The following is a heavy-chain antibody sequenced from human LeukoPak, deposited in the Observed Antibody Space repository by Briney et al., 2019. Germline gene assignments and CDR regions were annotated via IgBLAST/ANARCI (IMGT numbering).Heavy chain of an antibody. J-gene: IGHJ5*02. CDR3: ARDLYTGTTGIPQWFDP. Sequence: PGGSLRISRAASGFTFSSYSMNWVRQAPGKGLEWVSSISSSSSYIYYADSVKGRFTISRDNAKNSLCLQMNSLRAEDTAVYYCARDLYTGTTGIPQWFDPWGRGTLVTVSS. D-gene: IGHD1-1*01. CDR2: ISSSSSYI. CDR1: GFTFSSYS. V-gene: IGHV3-21*01.